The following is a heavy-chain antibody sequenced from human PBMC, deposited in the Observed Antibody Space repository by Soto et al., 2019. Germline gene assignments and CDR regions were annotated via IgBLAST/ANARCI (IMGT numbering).Heavy chain of an antibody. CDR1: GFTFSSYA. Sequence: GGSLRLSCAASGFTFSSYAMSWVRQAPGKGLEWVSAISGSGGSTYYADSVKGRFTISRDNSKNTLYLQMNSLRAEDTAVYYCAKDGSPKYYYGSGSYLYWLDPWGQGTLVTVSS. D-gene: IGHD3-10*01. V-gene: IGHV3-23*01. CDR3: AKDGSPKYYYGSGSYLYWLDP. CDR2: ISGSGGST. J-gene: IGHJ5*02.